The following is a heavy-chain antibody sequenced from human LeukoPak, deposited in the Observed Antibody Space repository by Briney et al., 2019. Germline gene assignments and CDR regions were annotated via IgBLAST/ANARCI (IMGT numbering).Heavy chain of an antibody. CDR3: ARGYSSLIYFDY. Sequence: PSETLSLTCTVSGGSISSSSYYWGWIRQPPGKGLEGIGRIYYSGSTYYNPSLKSRVTISVDTSKNQFSLKLSSVTAADTAVYYCARGYSSLIYFDYWGQGTLVTVSS. V-gene: IGHV4-39*07. D-gene: IGHD6-13*01. CDR2: IYYSGST. CDR1: GGSISSSSYY. J-gene: IGHJ4*02.